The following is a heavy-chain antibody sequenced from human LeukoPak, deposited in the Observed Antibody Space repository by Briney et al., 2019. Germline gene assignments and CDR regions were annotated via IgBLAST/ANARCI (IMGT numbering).Heavy chain of an antibody. Sequence: SETLSLTCTVSGGSISSYYWSWIRQPPGEGLEWIGYIYYSGSTNYNPSLKSRVTISVDTSKNQFSLKLSSVTAADTAVYYCARRNYDYGIDYWGQGTLVTVSS. J-gene: IGHJ4*02. V-gene: IGHV4-59*01. CDR1: GGSISSYY. CDR3: ARRNYDYGIDY. D-gene: IGHD4-17*01. CDR2: IYYSGST.